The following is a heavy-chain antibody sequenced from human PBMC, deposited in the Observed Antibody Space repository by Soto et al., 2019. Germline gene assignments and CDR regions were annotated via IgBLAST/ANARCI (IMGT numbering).Heavy chain of an antibody. Sequence: ASVKVSCKASGYTFTGYYMHWVRQAPGQGLEWMGWINPNSGGTNYAQKFQGWVTMTRDTSISTAYMELSRLRSDETAVYYCARGGITMVILHSYYYYYRMDVSGQGTKVTVSS. CDR2: INPNSGGT. CDR3: ARGGITMVILHSYYYYYRMDV. D-gene: IGHD3-10*01. V-gene: IGHV1-2*04. J-gene: IGHJ6*02. CDR1: GYTFTGYY.